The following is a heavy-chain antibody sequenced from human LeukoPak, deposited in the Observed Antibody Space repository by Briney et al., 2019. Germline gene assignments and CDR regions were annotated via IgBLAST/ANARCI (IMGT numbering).Heavy chain of an antibody. CDR2: INHSGST. V-gene: IGHV4-39*07. CDR1: GGSVSSGSYY. D-gene: IGHD6-19*01. J-gene: IGHJ4*02. Sequence: PSETLSLTCTVSGGSVSSGSYYWSWIRQPPGKGLEWIGEINHSGSTNYNPSLKSRVTISLDTSKNQFSLRLSSVTAADTAVYYCARDYVGVAGTFDYWGQGTLVTVSS. CDR3: ARDYVGVAGTFDY.